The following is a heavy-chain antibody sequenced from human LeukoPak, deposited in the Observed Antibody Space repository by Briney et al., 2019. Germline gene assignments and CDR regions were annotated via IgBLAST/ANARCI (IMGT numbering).Heavy chain of an antibody. CDR3: TKDRQGPNQYHMDV. J-gene: IGHJ6*03. V-gene: IGHV3-7*01. CDR2: INQDGGTT. Sequence: GGSLRLSCAASGFTFSSLWMSWVRQAPGRGPEWVANINQDGGTTYYVASAKGRFTNSRDNAKNSLSLQMSSLRAEDTAVYYCTKDRQGPNQYHMDVWGKGTTVTVSS. CDR1: GFTFSSLW.